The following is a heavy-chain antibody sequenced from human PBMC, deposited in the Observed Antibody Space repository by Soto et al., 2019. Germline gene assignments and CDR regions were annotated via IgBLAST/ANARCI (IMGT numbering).Heavy chain of an antibody. CDR2: INPSGGST. Sequence: QVQLVQSGAEVKKPGASVKVSCKASGYTFTSYYMHWVRQAPGPELEWMGIINPSGGSTSYAQKFQGRGTMTRDTSTSTVYVELSSLRSEDTAVYYCAREGIEYSSSSGDYWGQGTLVTVSS. D-gene: IGHD6-6*01. V-gene: IGHV1-46*01. J-gene: IGHJ4*02. CDR1: GYTFTSYY. CDR3: AREGIEYSSSSGDY.